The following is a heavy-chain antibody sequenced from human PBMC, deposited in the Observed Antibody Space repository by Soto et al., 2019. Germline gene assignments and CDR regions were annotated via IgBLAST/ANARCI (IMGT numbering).Heavy chain of an antibody. CDR2: ISWNSGSI. Sequence: EVQLVESGGGLVQPGRSLRLSCAASGFTFDDYAMHWVRQAPGKGLEWVSGISWNSGSIGYADSVKGRFTISRDNAKNSLYLQMNSLRAEDTALYYCANAAGPYYYYYMDVWGKGTTVTVSS. V-gene: IGHV3-9*01. J-gene: IGHJ6*03. CDR1: GFTFDDYA. CDR3: ANAAGPYYYYYMDV.